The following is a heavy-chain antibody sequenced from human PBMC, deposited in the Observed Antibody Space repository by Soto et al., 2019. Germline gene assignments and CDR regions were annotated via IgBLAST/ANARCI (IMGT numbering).Heavy chain of an antibody. V-gene: IGHV4-39*01. J-gene: IGHJ5*02. CDR1: GGSISSSSYY. Sequence: SETLSLTCTVSGGSISSSSYYWGWIRQPPGKGLEWIGSIYYSGSTYYNPSLKSRVTISVDTSKNQFSLKLSSVTAADTAVYYCASIGELLYLSWFDPWGQGTLVTVSS. D-gene: IGHD3-10*01. CDR2: IYYSGST. CDR3: ASIGELLYLSWFDP.